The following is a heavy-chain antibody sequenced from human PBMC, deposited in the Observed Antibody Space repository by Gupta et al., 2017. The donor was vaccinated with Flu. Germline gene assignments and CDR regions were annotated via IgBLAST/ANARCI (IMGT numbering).Heavy chain of an antibody. V-gene: IGHV6-1*01. Sequence: QVQLQQSGPGLVKPSQTLSLTCAIPGDSVATNSASSNWIRQSPSRGLEWLGRTYYKSKWYTDYAVSVQGRITIKPDTSKNQFSLQLNSVTPEDTAVYYCASGYYDSSGYYAMDYWGQGTLVTVSS. D-gene: IGHD3-22*01. J-gene: IGHJ4*02. CDR2: TYYKSKWYT. CDR3: ASGYYDSSGYYAMDY. CDR1: GDSVATNSAS.